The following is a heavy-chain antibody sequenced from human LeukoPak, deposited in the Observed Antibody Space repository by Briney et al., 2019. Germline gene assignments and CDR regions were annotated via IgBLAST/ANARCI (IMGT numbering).Heavy chain of an antibody. CDR2: ISYDGINK. CDR1: GFTFSSYG. J-gene: IGHJ3*02. D-gene: IGHD3-16*01. Sequence: GGSLRLSCAASGFTFSSYGMHWVRQAPGKGLEWVAVISYDGINKYYADSVKGRFTISRDNFKNSLYLQMHSLRAEDTAVYYCAKDQTAIPAGGAFDIWGQGTMVTVSS. CDR3: AKDQTAIPAGGAFDI. V-gene: IGHV3-30*18.